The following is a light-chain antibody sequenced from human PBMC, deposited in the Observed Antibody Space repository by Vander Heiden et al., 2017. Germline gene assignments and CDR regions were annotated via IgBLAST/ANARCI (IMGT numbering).Light chain of an antibody. Sequence: EIVLTQSPGTLSLSPGERATLSCRAGQSVTSSYLAWYQQKVGQAPRLLIYGASSRATGIPDRFSGSGSGTDFSLTISRLEPEDSAVYYCQQYGSSPRTCGQGAKVEIK. CDR2: GAS. V-gene: IGKV3-20*01. CDR3: QQYGSSPRT. J-gene: IGKJ1*01. CDR1: QSVTSSY.